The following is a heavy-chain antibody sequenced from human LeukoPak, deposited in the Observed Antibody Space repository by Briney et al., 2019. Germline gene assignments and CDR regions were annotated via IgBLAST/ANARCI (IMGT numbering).Heavy chain of an antibody. CDR3: ASRMAVRPKYYFDS. CDR1: GXSLSSSSYY. CDR2: IYYSGNT. D-gene: IGHD6-6*01. Sequence: SETLSLTCTVSGXSLSSSSYYWGWIRQPPGRGLEWIGNIYYSGNTFYNPSLESRVTISVDTSKNQFSLKLTSVTAADTAVYYCASRMAVRPKYYFDSWGPGILVTVSS. J-gene: IGHJ4*02. V-gene: IGHV4-39*01.